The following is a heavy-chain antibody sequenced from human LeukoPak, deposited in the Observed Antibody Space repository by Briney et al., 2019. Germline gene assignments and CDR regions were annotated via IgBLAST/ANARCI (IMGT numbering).Heavy chain of an antibody. CDR1: GGSISSYY. V-gene: IGHV4-59*01. J-gene: IGHJ5*02. D-gene: IGHD4-11*01. CDR3: ARDLTRRFDP. CDR2: IYYSGST. Sequence: SETLSLTCTVSGGSISSYYWSWIRQPPGKGLEWVGYIYYSGSTNYNPSLKSRVTISVDTSKNQFSLKLSSVTAADTAVYYCARDLTRRFDPWGQGTRVTVSS.